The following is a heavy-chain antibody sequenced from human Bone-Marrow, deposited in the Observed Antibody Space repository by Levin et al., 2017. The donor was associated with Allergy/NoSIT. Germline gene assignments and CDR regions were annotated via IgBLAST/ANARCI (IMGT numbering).Heavy chain of an antibody. Sequence: SVKVSCKASGGTFSSYAISWVRQAPGQGLEWMGGIIPIFGTANYAQKFQGRVTITADESTSTAYMELSSLRSEDTAVYYCASEGGCSSTSCYPDAFDIWGQGTMVTVSS. J-gene: IGHJ3*02. CDR3: ASEGGCSSTSCYPDAFDI. CDR2: IIPIFGTA. D-gene: IGHD2-2*01. CDR1: GGTFSSYA. V-gene: IGHV1-69*13.